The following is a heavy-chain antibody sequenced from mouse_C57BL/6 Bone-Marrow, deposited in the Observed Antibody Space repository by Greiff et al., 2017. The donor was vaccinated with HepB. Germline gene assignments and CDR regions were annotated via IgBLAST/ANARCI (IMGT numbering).Heavy chain of an antibody. CDR1: GYTFTSYW. CDR2: IHPNSGST. V-gene: IGHV1-64*01. J-gene: IGHJ2*01. Sequence: QVQLQQPGAELVKPGASVKLSCKASGYTFTSYWMHWVKQRPGQGLEWIGMIHPNSGSTNYNEKFKSKATLTVDKSSSTAYMQLSSLTSEDSAVYYCARDDGYYGYFDDWGQGTTLTVSS. D-gene: IGHD2-3*01. CDR3: ARDDGYYGYFDD.